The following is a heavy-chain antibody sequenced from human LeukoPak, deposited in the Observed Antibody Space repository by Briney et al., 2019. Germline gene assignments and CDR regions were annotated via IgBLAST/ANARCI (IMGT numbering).Heavy chain of an antibody. Sequence: GGSLRLSCAASGFTFSSYGMHWVRQAPGKGLEWVSSISSSSSYIYYADSVKGRFTISRDNAKNSLYLQMNSLRAEDTAVYYCARDLRRQERNGMDVWGQGTTVTVSS. CDR3: ARDLRRQERNGMDV. V-gene: IGHV3-21*01. CDR1: GFTFSSYG. J-gene: IGHJ6*02. D-gene: IGHD1-1*01. CDR2: ISSSSSYI.